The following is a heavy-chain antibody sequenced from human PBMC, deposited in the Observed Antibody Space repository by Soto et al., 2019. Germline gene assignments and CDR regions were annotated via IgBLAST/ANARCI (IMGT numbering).Heavy chain of an antibody. CDR1: GGSISSSNL. V-gene: IGHV4-4*02. D-gene: IGHD2-2*01. CDR2: IYHSGST. J-gene: IGHJ4*02. Sequence: PSDTLSLTCAVSGGSISSSNLWSWVRQPPGKGLEWMGEIYHSGSTNSSPSFKGRVTISVNKSKNQFSLQLSSVTAADTALYYCARDPPLPAARVDWGQGTLVTVS. CDR3: ARDPPLPAARVD.